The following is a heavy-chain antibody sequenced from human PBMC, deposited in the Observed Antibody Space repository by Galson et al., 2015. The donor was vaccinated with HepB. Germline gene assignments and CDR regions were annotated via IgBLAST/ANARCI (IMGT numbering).Heavy chain of an antibody. D-gene: IGHD3-10*01. Sequence: PALVKPTQTLTLTCTVSGFSLSNARMGVSWIRQPPGKALEWLAHIFSNDEKSYSTSLKSRLTISKDTSKSQVVLTMTNMDPVDTATYYCARIWDTIVRGVLWGQGTTVTVSS. CDR2: IFSNDEK. V-gene: IGHV2-26*01. CDR1: GFSLSNARMG. J-gene: IGHJ6*02. CDR3: ARIWDTIVRGVL.